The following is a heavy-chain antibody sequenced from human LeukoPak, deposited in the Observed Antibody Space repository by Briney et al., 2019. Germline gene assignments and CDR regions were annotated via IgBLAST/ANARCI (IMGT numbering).Heavy chain of an antibody. J-gene: IGHJ4*02. CDR3: ARVGSSSWYYFDY. CDR1: GSSFTSYW. D-gene: IGHD6-13*01. V-gene: IGHV5-51*01. CDR2: IYPGDSDT. Sequence: GESLKISCQGSGSSFTSYWIGWVRKLPGKGLEWMGIIYPGDSDTRYSPSFQGQVTISADKSISTAYLQWSSLKASDTAMYYCARVGSSSWYYFDYWGQGTLVTVSS.